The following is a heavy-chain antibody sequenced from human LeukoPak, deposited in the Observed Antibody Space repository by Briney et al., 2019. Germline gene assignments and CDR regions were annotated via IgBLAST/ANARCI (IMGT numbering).Heavy chain of an antibody. J-gene: IGHJ4*02. CDR3: TRDQGYSNDVGHFDH. CDR2: ISSSSYI. V-gene: IGHV3-21*01. CDR1: GFTFSSYA. D-gene: IGHD4-4*01. Sequence: GGSLRLSCAASGFTFSSYAMSWVRQAPGKGLEWVSSISSSSYIYYADSVKGRFTISRDNAKNSLYLQMNSLRAEDAAAYYCTRDQGYSNDVGHFDHWGQGTLVTVSS.